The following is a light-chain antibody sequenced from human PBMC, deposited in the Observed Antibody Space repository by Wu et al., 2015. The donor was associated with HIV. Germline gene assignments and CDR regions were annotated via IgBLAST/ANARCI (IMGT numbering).Light chain of an antibody. CDR1: QSFTSSF. CDR3: QHYGSSPLT. Sequence: EIVLTQSPGTLSLSPGERATLSCRVSQSFTSSFLAWYQQKPGQAPRLLIYDASSRATGIPDRFSGSVAGADCTLTISRLEPEDFAVYFCQHYGSSPLTFGQGTKLEIK. CDR2: DAS. V-gene: IGKV3-20*01. J-gene: IGKJ2*01.